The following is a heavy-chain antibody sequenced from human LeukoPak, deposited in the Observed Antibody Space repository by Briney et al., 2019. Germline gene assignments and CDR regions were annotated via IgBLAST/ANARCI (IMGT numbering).Heavy chain of an antibody. V-gene: IGHV4-34*01. CDR2: IYYSGST. D-gene: IGHD3-22*01. CDR1: GGSFSGYY. Sequence: SETLSLTCAVYGGSFSGYYWSWIRQPPGKGLEWIGGIYYSGSTYYNPSLKSRVTISVDTSKNQFSLKLSSVTAADTAVYYCASTPDYYDSSGYSDYWGQGTLVTVSS. J-gene: IGHJ4*02. CDR3: ASTPDYYDSSGYSDY.